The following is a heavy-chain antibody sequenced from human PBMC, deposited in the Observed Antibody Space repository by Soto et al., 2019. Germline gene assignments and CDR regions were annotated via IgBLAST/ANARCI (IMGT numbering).Heavy chain of an antibody. D-gene: IGHD3-22*01. Sequence: QVQLQESGPGLVKPSETLSLTCSVSGGSVSNASFYWTWIRQAPGTGLEYIGYIFYTGVTNYNPSPSSRVSISLDTAKNHFSLKLISMTAADTAVYYCVRVVDSSWVADLWGRGTLVTVST. V-gene: IGHV4-61*03. J-gene: IGHJ2*01. CDR2: IFYTGVT. CDR3: VRVVDSSWVADL. CDR1: GGSVSNASFY.